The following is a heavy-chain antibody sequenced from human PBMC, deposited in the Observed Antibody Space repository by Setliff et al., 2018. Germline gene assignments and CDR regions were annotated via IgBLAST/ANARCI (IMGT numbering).Heavy chain of an antibody. CDR1: GYHLTSYG. J-gene: IGHJ4*02. D-gene: IGHD2-2*01. CDR3: ARLVRYCTRTTCQKTSGAEL. V-gene: IGHV1-18*01. Sequence: ASVKVSCKTSGYHLTSYGVTWVRQAPGQGLDWVGWISPYNGHTNYVQKLQGRVTLTTDTSTSTAYMEVRSLTSDDTAICYCARLVRYCTRTTCQKTSGAELWGQGTLVTVSS. CDR2: ISPYNGHT.